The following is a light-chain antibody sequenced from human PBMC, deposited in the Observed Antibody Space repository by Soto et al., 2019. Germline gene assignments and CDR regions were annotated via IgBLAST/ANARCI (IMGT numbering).Light chain of an antibody. J-gene: IGLJ2*01. CDR3: TSYTSSSNYVV. Sequence: QSVLTQPPSVSGSPGQSVTISCTGTSSDVGTYNRVSWYQQPPGTPSKLMIYEVSNRPSGVPDRFSGSKSGNTASLTISGLQAEEEDDYYCTSYTSSSNYVVFGGGTKVTVL. CDR1: SSDVGTYNR. CDR2: EVS. V-gene: IGLV2-18*02.